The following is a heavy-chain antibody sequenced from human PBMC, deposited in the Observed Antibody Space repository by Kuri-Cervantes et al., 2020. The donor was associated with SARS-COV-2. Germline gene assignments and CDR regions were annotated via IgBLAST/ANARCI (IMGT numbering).Heavy chain of an antibody. Sequence: GGSLRLSCAASGFTFNSYGMHWVRQAPGKGLEWVALIWYHGRNENYADSVKGRFTISRDNAKNTLCLQMNSLRAEDTAVYYCAKGQMATTTAGVFDYWGQGTLVTVSS. CDR1: GFTFNSYG. V-gene: IGHV3-30*02. J-gene: IGHJ4*02. D-gene: IGHD5-24*01. CDR3: AKGQMATTTAGVFDY. CDR2: IWYHGRNE.